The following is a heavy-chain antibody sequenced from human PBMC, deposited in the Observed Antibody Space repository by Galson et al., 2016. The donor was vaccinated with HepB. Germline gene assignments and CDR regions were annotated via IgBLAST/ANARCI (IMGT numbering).Heavy chain of an antibody. Sequence: LRLSCAASGFTFNTYAMSWVRQAPGTGPEWVSAITGNGGTTYYTDSVKGRFTISRDNSKNTLYLQMNRLRVDDTAVYYCTNREYSAIDGYLPLFDRWGQGTLVTVSS. D-gene: IGHD2-21*02. CDR1: GFTFNTYA. J-gene: IGHJ4*02. CDR3: TNREYSAIDGYLPLFDR. CDR2: ITGNGGTT. V-gene: IGHV3-23*01.